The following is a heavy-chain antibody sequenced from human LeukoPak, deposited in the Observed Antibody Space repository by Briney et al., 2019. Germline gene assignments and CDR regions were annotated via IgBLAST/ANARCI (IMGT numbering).Heavy chain of an antibody. CDR2: IYYSGST. D-gene: IGHD2-15*01. V-gene: IGHV4-31*03. CDR3: ARDNGGSSGHYGMDV. CDR1: GGSISSGGYS. J-gene: IGHJ6*02. Sequence: SQTLSLTCTVSGGSISSGGYSWSWIRQHPGKGLEWIGYIYYSGSTYYNPSLKSRVTISVDTSKNQFSLKLSSVTAADTAVYYCARDNGGSSGHYGMDVWGQGTTVTVSS.